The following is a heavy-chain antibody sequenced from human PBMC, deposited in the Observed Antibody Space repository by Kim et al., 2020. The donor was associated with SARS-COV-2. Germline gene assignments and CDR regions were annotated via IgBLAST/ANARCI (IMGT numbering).Heavy chain of an antibody. J-gene: IGHJ3*02. V-gene: IGHV3-11*04. D-gene: IGHD6-13*01. Sequence: GGSLRLSCAASGFTFSDYYMSWIRQAPGKGLEWVSYISSSGSTIYYADSVKGRFTISRDNAKNSLYLQMNSLRAEDTAVYYCARDRDIAAAGVDAFDIWGQGTMVTVSS. CDR1: GFTFSDYY. CDR3: ARDRDIAAAGVDAFDI. CDR2: ISSSGSTI.